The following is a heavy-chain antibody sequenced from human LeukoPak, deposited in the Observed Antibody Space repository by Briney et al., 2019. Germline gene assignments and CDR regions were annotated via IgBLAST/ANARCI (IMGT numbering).Heavy chain of an antibody. CDR3: AGGVAGTSSSLLDLDY. V-gene: IGHV4-39*07. CDR1: GGSISSSSYY. CDR2: IYYSGST. D-gene: IGHD6-19*01. J-gene: IGHJ4*02. Sequence: SETLSLTCTVSGGSISSSSYYWGWIRQPPGKGLEWIGSIYYSGSTNYNPSLKSRVTISVDTSKNQFSLKLSSVTAADTAVYYCAGGVAGTSSSLLDLDYWGQGTLVTVSS.